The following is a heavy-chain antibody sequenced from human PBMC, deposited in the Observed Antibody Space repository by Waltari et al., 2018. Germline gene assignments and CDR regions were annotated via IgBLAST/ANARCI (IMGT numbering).Heavy chain of an antibody. CDR1: GFTFSDYG. V-gene: IGHV3-33*01. CDR2: CCYDGSIK. D-gene: IGHD6-19*01. CDR3: ARDWNLDDMIAVAGPDY. J-gene: IGHJ4*02. Sequence: QVQLVESGGGVVQPGRSLRLSCAASGFTFSDYGMHWVRQAPGKGLEWVAVCCYDGSIKYYADSWKGRFTISRDNSKKTLYLQMNSLRAEDTAVYYCARDWNLDDMIAVAGPDYWGQGTLVTVSS.